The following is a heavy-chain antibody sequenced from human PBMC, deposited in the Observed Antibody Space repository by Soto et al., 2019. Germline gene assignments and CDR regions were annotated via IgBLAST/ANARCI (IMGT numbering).Heavy chain of an antibody. V-gene: IGHV5-10-1*01. J-gene: IGHJ4*02. D-gene: IGHD1-26*01. Sequence: GESLKISCKGSGYSFTRYWISWVRQMPGKGLEWMGRIDPSDSYTNYSPSFQGHVTISADKSISTAYLQWSSLKASDTAMYYCASNSGSYSQAFDYWGQGTPVTVSS. CDR2: IDPSDSYT. CDR3: ASNSGSYSQAFDY. CDR1: GYSFTRYW.